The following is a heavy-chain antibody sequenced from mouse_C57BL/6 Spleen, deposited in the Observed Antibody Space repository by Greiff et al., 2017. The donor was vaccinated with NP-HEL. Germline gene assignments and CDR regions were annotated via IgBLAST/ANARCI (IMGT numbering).Heavy chain of an antibody. CDR1: GYTFTSYW. D-gene: IGHD1-1*01. V-gene: IGHV1-55*01. CDR2: IYPGSGST. J-gene: IGHJ2*01. Sequence: QVQLQQSGAELVKPGASVKMSCKASGYTFTSYWITWVKQRPGQGLEWIGDIYPGSGSTNYNEKFKSKATLTVATSSSTAYMQLSSLTSEDAAVYYCARGEEKLQVDYGGQGTTLTVSS. CDR3: ARGEEKLQVDY.